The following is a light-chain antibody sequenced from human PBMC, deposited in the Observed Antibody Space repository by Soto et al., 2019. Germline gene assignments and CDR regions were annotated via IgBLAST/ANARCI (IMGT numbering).Light chain of an antibody. J-gene: IGLJ1*01. CDR3: SSWDDNLDAVV. CDR2: TND. V-gene: IGLV1-44*01. Sequence: QSVLAQPPSASGTPGQRVTISCSGSSSNIGSNTVNWYQQLPGTAPKLLIYTNDQRPSCVPDRFSGSRSGTSASLAISGLQFEDEADYHCSSWDDNLDAVVFGAGTKVTVL. CDR1: SSNIGSNT.